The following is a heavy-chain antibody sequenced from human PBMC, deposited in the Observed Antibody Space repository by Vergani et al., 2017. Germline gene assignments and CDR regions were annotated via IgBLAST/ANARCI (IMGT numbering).Heavy chain of an antibody. J-gene: IGHJ4*02. D-gene: IGHD2-15*01. V-gene: IGHV3-30*02. CDR3: ATAGAAYCRGASCYDFFEY. CDR1: GFTFSSYA. Sequence: VQLLESGGNLIQPGGSLRLSCGASGFTFSSYAMTWVRLAPGKGLQWVAFTRYDGIVEYYGDSVRGRFTISRDNSKNTLYLQMNRLRPEDTAVYYCATAGAAYCRGASCYDFFEYWGQGTLVTVAS. CDR2: TRYDGIVE.